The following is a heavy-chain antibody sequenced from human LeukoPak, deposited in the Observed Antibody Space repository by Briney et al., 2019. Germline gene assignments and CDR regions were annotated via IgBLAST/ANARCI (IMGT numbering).Heavy chain of an antibody. CDR1: GGSISSYY. J-gene: IGHJ3*02. D-gene: IGHD6-19*01. CDR3: ARDRPGIAVAGDAFDI. V-gene: IGHV4-59*01. Sequence: TSETLSLTCTVSGGSISSYYWSWIRQPPGKGLEWIGYIYNRGNTNYNPSFKSRAPILGDKPKNQFSLKLRSVTAADPPVYYWARDRPGIAVAGDAFDIWGQGTLVTVSS. CDR2: IYNRGNT.